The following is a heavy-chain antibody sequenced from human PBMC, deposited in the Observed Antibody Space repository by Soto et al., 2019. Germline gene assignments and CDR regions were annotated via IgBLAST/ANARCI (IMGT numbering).Heavy chain of an antibody. D-gene: IGHD6-13*01. V-gene: IGHV3-23*01. Sequence: EVQLLESGGGLVQPGESLRLSCAGSGFSFSTYAMNWVRQSPGKGLEWVSGISAHDGGTYYADSARGRFTISRDNSKNTVYLQMNSLRAEDTAVYYCAKDPCSSWYCKYFEYWGQGTLVTVSS. CDR3: AKDPCSSWYCKYFEY. CDR1: GFSFSTYA. J-gene: IGHJ4*02. CDR2: ISAHDGGT.